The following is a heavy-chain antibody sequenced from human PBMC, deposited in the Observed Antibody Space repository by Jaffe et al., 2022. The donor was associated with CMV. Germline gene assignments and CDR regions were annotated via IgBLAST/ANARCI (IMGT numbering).Heavy chain of an antibody. V-gene: IGHV3-33*08. Sequence: QVQLVESGGGVVQPGRSLRLSCAASGFTFSSYGMHWVRQAPGKGLEWVAVIWYDGSNKYYADSVKGRFTISRDNSKNTLYLQMNSLRAEDTAVYYCARGLTTMSDAFDIWGQGTMVTVSS. D-gene: IGHD3-10*02. CDR3: ARGLTTMSDAFDI. CDR2: IWYDGSNK. J-gene: IGHJ3*02. CDR1: GFTFSSYG.